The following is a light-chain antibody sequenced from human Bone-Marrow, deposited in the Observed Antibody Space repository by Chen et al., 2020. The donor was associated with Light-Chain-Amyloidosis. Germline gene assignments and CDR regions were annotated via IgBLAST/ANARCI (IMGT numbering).Light chain of an antibody. J-gene: IGKJ1*01. V-gene: IGKV1-39*01. Sequence: DIQMTQSPSSLSASVGDRVTITCRASQSIRSFLNWYQQKPGNAPNLLIYVATRLQSGVPSRFSGSGSGTEFTLTSTSLQPEDFATYYCQQTHITPWTLGQGTKVEIK. CDR3: QQTHITPWT. CDR1: QSIRSF. CDR2: VAT.